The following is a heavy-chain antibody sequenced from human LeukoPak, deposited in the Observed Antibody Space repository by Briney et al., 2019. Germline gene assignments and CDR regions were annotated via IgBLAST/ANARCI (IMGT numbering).Heavy chain of an antibody. J-gene: IGHJ4*02. Sequence: SGGSLRLSCAASGFTFSSSAMSWVRQAPGKGLEWVSAISGRGDRTYYADSVKGRFTISRDNSKNTLYLQMNSLRAEDTAVYYCAKEQSSSGFFDYWGQGTLVTVSS. V-gene: IGHV3-23*01. CDR1: GFTFSSSA. D-gene: IGHD6-6*01. CDR2: ISGRGDRT. CDR3: AKEQSSSGFFDY.